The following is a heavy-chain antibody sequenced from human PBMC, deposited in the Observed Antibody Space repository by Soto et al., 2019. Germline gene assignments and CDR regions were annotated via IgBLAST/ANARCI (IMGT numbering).Heavy chain of an antibody. CDR1: GFTFSSYA. CDR2: ISYDGSNK. CDR3: ARAGGDFWSGYHDY. V-gene: IGHV3-30-3*01. Sequence: QVQLVESGGGVVQPGRSLRLSCAASGFTFSSYAMHWVRQPPGKGLEWVAVISYDGSNKYYADSVKGRFTISRDNSKNTLYLQMNSLRAEDTAVYYCARAGGDFWSGYHDYWGQGTLVTVSS. J-gene: IGHJ4*02. D-gene: IGHD3-3*01.